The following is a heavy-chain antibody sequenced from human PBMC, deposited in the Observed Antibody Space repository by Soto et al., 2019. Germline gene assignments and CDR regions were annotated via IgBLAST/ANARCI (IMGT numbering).Heavy chain of an antibody. Sequence: EEQLVESGGGLVQPGGSLRLSCAASGFTFSSYEMNWVRQAPGMGLEWISYIGGSGGTKYSADSVKGRFTISRDNAQNSLYLQMNRLRAEDTAVYYCARDRGGDVGQFLFPDGFDLWGQGTMVTVSS. CDR3: ARDRGGDVGQFLFPDGFDL. D-gene: IGHD3-10*01. CDR1: GFTFSSYE. J-gene: IGHJ3*01. CDR2: IGGSGGTK. V-gene: IGHV3-48*03.